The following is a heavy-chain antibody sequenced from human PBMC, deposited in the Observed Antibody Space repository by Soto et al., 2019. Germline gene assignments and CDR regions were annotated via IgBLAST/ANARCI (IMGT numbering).Heavy chain of an antibody. Sequence: EVQLVESGGGIVQPGGSLRLSCAASGFTFSSYWMHWVRQAPGKGLVWVSRINSDGSRTSYADSAKGRFTISRDNAKNTVYLQMNSLRAEDTAVYYCARGDGDYYDGNGYLRRHGGQGTRVTVSS. CDR3: ARGDGDYYDGNGYLRRH. CDR2: INSDGSRT. J-gene: IGHJ4*02. V-gene: IGHV3-74*01. CDR1: GFTFSSYW. D-gene: IGHD3-22*01.